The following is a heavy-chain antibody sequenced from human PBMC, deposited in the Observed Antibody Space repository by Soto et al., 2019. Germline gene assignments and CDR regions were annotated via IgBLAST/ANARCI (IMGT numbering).Heavy chain of an antibody. CDR3: AKNAGDINISGWSALGY. CDR2: ISGSGGST. V-gene: IGHV3-23*01. D-gene: IGHD6-19*01. J-gene: IGHJ4*02. Sequence: VGSLRLSCATSGFTLSTYAMSWVRQAPGKGLEWVSVISGSGGSTYYGDSVKGRFTISRDNSKNTLFLQMNSLRAEDTAVYYCAKNAGDINISGWSALGYWGQGALVTVSS. CDR1: GFTLSTYA.